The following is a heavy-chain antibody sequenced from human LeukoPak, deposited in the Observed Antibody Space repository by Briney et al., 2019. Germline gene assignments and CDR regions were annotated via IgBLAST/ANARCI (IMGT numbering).Heavy chain of an antibody. Sequence: GGSLRLSCAASGFSFSSYTMHWVRQAPGKGLEYVSAISSSGGSTYYVNSVKGRFTISRDNSKNTLYLQMGSLRAEDMAVYYWARRGSYSAEYFQHWGQGTLVTVSS. V-gene: IGHV3-64*01. CDR3: ARRGSYSAEYFQH. CDR1: GFSFSSYT. J-gene: IGHJ1*01. CDR2: ISSSGGST. D-gene: IGHD1-26*01.